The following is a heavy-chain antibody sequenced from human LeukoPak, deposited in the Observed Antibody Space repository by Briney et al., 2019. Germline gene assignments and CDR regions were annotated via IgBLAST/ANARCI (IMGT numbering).Heavy chain of an antibody. J-gene: IGHJ6*03. D-gene: IGHD1-7*01. Sequence: SETLSLTCTVSGGSISRYYWSWIRQPPGKGLEWIGYIYYSGSTKYNPSLKSRVTISVDTSKNQFSLKLSSVTAADTAIYYCARTGITGTTNYYYYYMDVCGKGTTVTVSS. V-gene: IGHV4-59*08. CDR1: GGSISRYY. CDR2: IYYSGST. CDR3: ARTGITGTTNYYYYYMDV.